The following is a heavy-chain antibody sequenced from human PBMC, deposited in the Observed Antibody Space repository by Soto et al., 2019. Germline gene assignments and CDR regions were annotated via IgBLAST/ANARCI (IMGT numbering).Heavy chain of an antibody. CDR3: AREGGSTSCYRCHYGMDV. J-gene: IGHJ6*02. D-gene: IGHD2-2*02. CDR1: GYTFTSYG. V-gene: IGHV1-69*13. CDR2: IIPIFGTA. Sequence: GASVKVSCKASGYTFTSYGISWVRQAPGQGLEWMGGIIPIFGTANYAQKFQGRVTITADESTSTAYMELSSLRSEDTAVYYCAREGGSTSCYRCHYGMDVWGQGTTVTVSS.